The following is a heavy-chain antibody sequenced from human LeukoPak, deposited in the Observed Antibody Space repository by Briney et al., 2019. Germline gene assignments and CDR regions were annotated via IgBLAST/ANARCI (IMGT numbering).Heavy chain of an antibody. Sequence: PGGSLRLSCAASGFTFSSYWMSWVRQAPGKGLEWVANMKQDGSDKYYVDSVKGRFTISRDHAKNSLYLQMNSLRAEDTAVYYCVKVKQQLVRLLGRDTTYYYNYYLDVWGKGTTVTVSS. J-gene: IGHJ6*03. CDR2: MKQDGSDK. D-gene: IGHD6-13*01. CDR1: GFTFSSYW. V-gene: IGHV3-7*01. CDR3: VKVKQQLVRLLGRDTTYYYNYYLDV.